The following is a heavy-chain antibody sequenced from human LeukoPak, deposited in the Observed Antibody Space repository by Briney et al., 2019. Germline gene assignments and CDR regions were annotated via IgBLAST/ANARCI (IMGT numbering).Heavy chain of an antibody. Sequence: SETLSLTCTVSGGSINSYYWSWIRQPAGKGLEWIGRIYTSGSTNYNPSLKSRVTMSVDTSKNQFSLKLSSVTAADTAVYYCARGGSSAAGHYYYYGMDVWGQGTTVTVSS. CDR2: IYTSGST. D-gene: IGHD6-13*01. CDR3: ARGGSSAAGHYYYYGMDV. CDR1: GGSINSYY. J-gene: IGHJ6*02. V-gene: IGHV4-4*07.